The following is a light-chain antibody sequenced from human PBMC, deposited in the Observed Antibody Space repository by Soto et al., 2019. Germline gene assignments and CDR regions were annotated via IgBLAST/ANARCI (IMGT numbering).Light chain of an antibody. J-gene: IGKJ4*01. CDR3: QQYDSYPLT. CDR1: QSISSW. CDR2: DAS. V-gene: IGKV1-5*01. Sequence: DIPMTQSPFTLSASVGDRVTITCRASQSISSWLAWYQQKPGKAPNLLIYDASSFESGVPSRFSGSGSGTEFTLTISSLQPDDLATYYCQQYDSYPLTFGGGTKVEIK.